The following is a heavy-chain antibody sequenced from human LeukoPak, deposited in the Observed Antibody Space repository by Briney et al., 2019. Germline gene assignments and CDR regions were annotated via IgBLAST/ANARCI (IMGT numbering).Heavy chain of an antibody. V-gene: IGHV1-2*02. J-gene: IGHJ4*02. CDR1: GYTFTGHY. CDR2: INPNTDVT. CDR3: ARDGGYCSGGNCEAKIDY. Sequence: ASVKVSCKASGYTFTGHYMHWVRQAPGQGLEWMGWINPNTDVTKYAQKFQGRVTMTRGTSISTAYMEVSRLRSDDTALYYCARDGGYCSGGNCEAKIDYWGQGTLVTVSS. D-gene: IGHD2-15*01.